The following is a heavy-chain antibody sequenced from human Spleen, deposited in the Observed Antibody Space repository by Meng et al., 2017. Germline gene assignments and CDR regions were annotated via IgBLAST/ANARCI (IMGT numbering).Heavy chain of an antibody. CDR2: ISYDGNNE. CDR3: ARDSGTGYETYYFDY. J-gene: IGHJ4*02. D-gene: IGHD3/OR15-3a*01. V-gene: IGHV3-30*01. Sequence: LSLTCAASGFTFNRHGIHWVRQAPSKGLQWVAIISYDGNNEYYGDSVKGRFTISRDNSKNTVYLQMNSLRAEDTAVYYCARDSGTGYETYYFDYWGQGTLVTVSS. CDR1: GFTFNRHG.